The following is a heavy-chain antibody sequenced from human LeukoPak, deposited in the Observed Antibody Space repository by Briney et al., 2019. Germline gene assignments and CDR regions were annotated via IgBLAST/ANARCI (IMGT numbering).Heavy chain of an antibody. Sequence: SETLSLTCTVSGGSISSYYWSWVRQPPGKGLEWIGYIYYSGSTNYNPSLKSRVTISVDTSKNQFSLKLSSVTAADTAVYYCARHDGSSWYYAFDVWGQGTMVTVSS. J-gene: IGHJ3*01. CDR2: IYYSGST. D-gene: IGHD6-13*01. CDR3: ARHDGSSWYYAFDV. CDR1: GGSISSYY. V-gene: IGHV4-59*08.